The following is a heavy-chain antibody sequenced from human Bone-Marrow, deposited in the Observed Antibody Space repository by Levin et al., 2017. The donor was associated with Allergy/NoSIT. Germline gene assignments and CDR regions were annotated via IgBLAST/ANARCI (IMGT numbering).Heavy chain of an antibody. CDR1: GFTFSDYY. Sequence: GESLKISCAASGFTFSDYYMSWIRQAPGKGLEWVSYISSSSSYTNYADSVKGRFTISRDNAKNSLYLQMNSLRAEDTAVYYCARDRATGTADAFDIWGQGTMVTVSS. CDR2: ISSSSSYT. CDR3: ARDRATGTADAFDI. J-gene: IGHJ3*02. D-gene: IGHD1-1*01. V-gene: IGHV3-11*05.